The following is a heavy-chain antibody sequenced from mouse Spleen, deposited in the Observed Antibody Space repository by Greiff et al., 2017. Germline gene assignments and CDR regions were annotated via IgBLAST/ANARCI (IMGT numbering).Heavy chain of an antibody. CDR2: IDPETGGT. Sequence: VQLQQSGAELVRPGASVTLSCKASGYTFTDYEMHWVKQTPVHGLEWIGAIDPETGGTAYNQKFKGKAILTADKSSSTAYMELRSLTSEDSAVYYCTRSNYGSLDYWGQGTTLTVSS. J-gene: IGHJ2*01. V-gene: IGHV1-15*01. CDR3: TRSNYGSLDY. CDR1: GYTFTDYE. D-gene: IGHD1-1*01.